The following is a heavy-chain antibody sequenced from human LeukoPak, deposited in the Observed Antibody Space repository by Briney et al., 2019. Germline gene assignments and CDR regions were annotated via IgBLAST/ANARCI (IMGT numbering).Heavy chain of an antibody. CDR3: AKASCGGECYYAMDV. CDR2: ICGSGRNT. Sequence: GGSLRLSCAASGFTFSSNAMNWVRQAPGKGLQWVSRICGSGRNTYYADSVKGRFTISRDNSKNPLYLQMNSLRAEDKAVYYCAKASCGGECYYAMDVWGQGTTVTVSS. D-gene: IGHD2-21*01. CDR1: GFTFSSNA. J-gene: IGHJ6*02. V-gene: IGHV3-23*01.